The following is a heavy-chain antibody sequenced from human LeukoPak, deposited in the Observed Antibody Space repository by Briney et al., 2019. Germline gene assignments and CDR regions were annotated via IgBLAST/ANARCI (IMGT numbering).Heavy chain of an antibody. Sequence: SETLSLTCTVSGGSISSYYWSWIRQPPGKGLEWIGYIYYSGSTNYNPSLKSRVTISVDTSKNQFSLKLSSVTAADTAVYYCARGGYCSSTSCYKSAFDIWGQGTTVTVSS. CDR2: IYYSGST. D-gene: IGHD2-2*02. J-gene: IGHJ3*02. V-gene: IGHV4-59*08. CDR1: GGSISSYY. CDR3: ARGGYCSSTSCYKSAFDI.